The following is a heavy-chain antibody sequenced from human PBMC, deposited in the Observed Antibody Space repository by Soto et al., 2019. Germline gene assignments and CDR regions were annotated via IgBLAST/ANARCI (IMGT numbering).Heavy chain of an antibody. D-gene: IGHD3-3*01. J-gene: IGHJ6*03. CDR2: ISYDGSNK. V-gene: IGHV3-30*18. CDR1: GFTFSSYG. Sequence: GGSLRLSCAASGFTFSSYGMHWVRQAPGKGLEWVAVISYDGSNKYYADSVKGRFTISRDNSKNTLYLQMNSLRAEDTAVYYCAKEYYDFWSGYYTVLGYMDVWGKGTTVTVSS. CDR3: AKEYYDFWSGYYTVLGYMDV.